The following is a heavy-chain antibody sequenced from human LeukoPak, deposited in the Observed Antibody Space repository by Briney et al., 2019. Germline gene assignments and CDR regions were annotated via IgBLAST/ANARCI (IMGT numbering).Heavy chain of an antibody. CDR3: ARGPSPSGDFSFGY. CDR2: INHSGST. J-gene: IGHJ4*02. CDR1: GGSFSGYY. Sequence: SETVSLTCAVYGGSFSGYYWSWIRQPPGKGLEWIGEINHSGSTNYNPSLKSRVTISVDTSKNQFSLKLSSVTAADTAVYYCARGPSPSGDFSFGYWGQGTLVTVSS. V-gene: IGHV4-34*01. D-gene: IGHD4-17*01.